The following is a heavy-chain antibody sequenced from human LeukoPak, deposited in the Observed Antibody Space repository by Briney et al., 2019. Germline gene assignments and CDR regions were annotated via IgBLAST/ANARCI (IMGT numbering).Heavy chain of an antibody. Sequence: SETLSLTCTVSGGSISSYYWSWIRQPPGKGLEWIGYIYYSGSTNYNPSLKIRVTISVDTSKNQFSLKLSSVTAADTAVYYCARAAVAGMMAFDYWGQGTLVTVSS. CDR2: IYYSGST. V-gene: IGHV4-59*01. CDR1: GGSISSYY. J-gene: IGHJ4*02. CDR3: ARAAVAGMMAFDY. D-gene: IGHD6-19*01.